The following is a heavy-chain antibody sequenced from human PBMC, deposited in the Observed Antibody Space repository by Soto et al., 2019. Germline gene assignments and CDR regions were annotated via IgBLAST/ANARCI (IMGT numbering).Heavy chain of an antibody. Sequence: ASVKVSCKDSGGTFSSYAISWVRQAPGQGLEWMGGIIPIFGTANYAQKFQGRVTITADESTSTAYMELSSLRSEDTAVYYCARVSFPGSYYYYYYGMDVWGQGTTVTVSS. CDR2: IIPIFGTA. D-gene: IGHD3-10*01. V-gene: IGHV1-69*13. J-gene: IGHJ6*02. CDR1: GGTFSSYA. CDR3: ARVSFPGSYYYYYYGMDV.